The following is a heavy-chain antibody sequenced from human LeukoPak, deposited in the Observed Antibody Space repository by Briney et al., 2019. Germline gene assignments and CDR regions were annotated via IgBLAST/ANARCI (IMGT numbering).Heavy chain of an antibody. CDR3: ARPYCSSTSCYAPHFDY. V-gene: IGHV3-48*03. J-gene: IGHJ4*02. Sequence: GGSLRLSCAASGFTFSSYEMNWVRQAPGKGLKWVSYISSSGSTIYYADSVKGRFTISRDNAKNSLYLQMNSLRAEDTAVYYCARPYCSSTSCYAPHFDYWGQGTLVTVSS. D-gene: IGHD2-2*01. CDR1: GFTFSSYE. CDR2: ISSSGSTI.